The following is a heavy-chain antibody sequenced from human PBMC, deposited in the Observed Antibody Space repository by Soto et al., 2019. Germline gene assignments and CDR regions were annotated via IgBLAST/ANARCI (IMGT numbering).Heavy chain of an antibody. V-gene: IGHV3-7*04. CDR2: IKQDGSEK. CDR3: ARGAGSYFRRVVGAFDI. Sequence: GGSLRLSXAASGFTFSSYWMTWVRQAPGKGLEWVANIKQDGSEKFYVDSVKGRFTISRDNAKNSLYMQMNSLRAEDTAVYYCARGAGSYFRRVVGAFDIWGQGTMVTVSS. J-gene: IGHJ3*02. D-gene: IGHD3-10*01. CDR1: GFTFSSYW.